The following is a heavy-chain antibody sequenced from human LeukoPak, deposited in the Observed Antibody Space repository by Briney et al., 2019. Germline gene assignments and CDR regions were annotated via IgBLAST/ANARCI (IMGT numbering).Heavy chain of an antibody. J-gene: IGHJ4*02. D-gene: IGHD2-2*01. V-gene: IGHV3-23*01. CDR2: ISGSGGST. CDR1: GFTFSSYG. Sequence: GGTLRLSCAASGFTFSSYGMSWVRQAPGKGLEWVSAISGSGGSTYYADSVKGRFTISRDNSKNTLYLQMNSLRAEDTAVYYCAKDRAMTKYYFDYWGQGTLVTVSS. CDR3: AKDRAMTKYYFDY.